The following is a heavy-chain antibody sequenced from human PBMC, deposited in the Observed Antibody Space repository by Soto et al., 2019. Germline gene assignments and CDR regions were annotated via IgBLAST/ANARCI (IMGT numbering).Heavy chain of an antibody. Sequence: TLSLPCTVPGGSIDSQYWTWVRPSPGKGLEWVGDLHFRGSTNYNPSLQSRVTISAARSKNQVSLTLTSVTAADTAIYYCATYWGTENHTFWVDLWGRGAQVTVSS. D-gene: IGHD3-16*01. V-gene: IGHV4-59*11. J-gene: IGHJ5*02. CDR2: LHFRGST. CDR3: ATYWGTENHTFWVDL. CDR1: GGSIDSQY.